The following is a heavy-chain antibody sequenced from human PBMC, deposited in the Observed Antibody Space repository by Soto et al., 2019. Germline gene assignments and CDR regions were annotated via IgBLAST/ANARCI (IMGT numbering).Heavy chain of an antibody. CDR3: ASGLDYKKAFDI. V-gene: IGHV3-13*01. CDR1: GFTFSSYD. Sequence: GGSLRLSCAASGFTFSSYDMHWVRQATGKGLEWVSAIGTAGDTYYPGSVKGRFTISRENAKNSLYLQMNSLRAEDTAVYYCASGLDYKKAFDIWGQGTMVTVSS. J-gene: IGHJ3*02. CDR2: IGTAGDT. D-gene: IGHD4-4*01.